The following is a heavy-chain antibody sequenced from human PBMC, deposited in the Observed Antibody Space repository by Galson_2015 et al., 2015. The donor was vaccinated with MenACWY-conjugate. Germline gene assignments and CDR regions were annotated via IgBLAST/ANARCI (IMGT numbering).Heavy chain of an antibody. CDR1: GLTFSRYS. J-gene: IGHJ6*02. Sequence: SLRLSCAVSGLTFSRYSMNWVRQAPGKGLEWVSYISSSSSTIYYADSVRGRFTISRDNAKNSLYPEMNSLRGEDTAVYYCATSERFRLYQFYGMDVWGQGTTVTVSS. V-gene: IGHV3-48*04. CDR2: ISSSSSTI. D-gene: IGHD3-16*02. CDR3: ATSERFRLYQFYGMDV.